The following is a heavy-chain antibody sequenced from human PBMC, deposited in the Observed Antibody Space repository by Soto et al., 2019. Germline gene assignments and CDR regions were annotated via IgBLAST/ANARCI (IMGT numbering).Heavy chain of an antibody. V-gene: IGHV3-33*01. CDR3: ARGSEVVPAYVDMDV. Sequence: QVQVVESGGGVVQPGRSLRLSCAASGFVFSTAGMHWVRQAPGKGLEWVALIWNDGNNKNYADSVKGRFTVSRDNSQNTLYLEMNSLRAEDTAVYYCARGSEVVPAYVDMDVWGKGTMVTVSS. J-gene: IGHJ6*03. D-gene: IGHD2-2*01. CDR2: IWNDGNNK. CDR1: GFVFSTAG.